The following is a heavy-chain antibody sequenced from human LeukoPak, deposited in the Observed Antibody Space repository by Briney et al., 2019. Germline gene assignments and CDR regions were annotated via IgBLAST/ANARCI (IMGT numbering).Heavy chain of an antibody. CDR2: NSSSSSYI. CDR1: GFTFSRYS. Sequence: GGSLRLSCAASGFTFSRYSMNWVRQAPGRGLEWVSSNSSSSSYIYYSDSLKGRFTISRDNAKNSLYLQMNSLRAEDTAVYFCARDRIIYGDYGDAFDIWGQGTVVTVSS. D-gene: IGHD4-17*01. CDR3: ARDRIIYGDYGDAFDI. J-gene: IGHJ3*02. V-gene: IGHV3-21*01.